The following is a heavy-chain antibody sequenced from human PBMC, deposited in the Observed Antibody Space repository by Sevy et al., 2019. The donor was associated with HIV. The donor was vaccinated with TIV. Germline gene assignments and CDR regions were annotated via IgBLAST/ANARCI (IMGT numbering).Heavy chain of an antibody. D-gene: IGHD2-8*01. J-gene: IGHJ3*01. Sequence: GESLKISCAASGFTFNTHAMTWVRQAPGKGLEWVSSITGPAYGTHYADSVKGRFTVSRDNSQNVLYLQMNSLRADDTAVYYCAKALNPALESMLQVNLPTLKGFDVWGQGTMVTVSS. CDR3: AKALNPALESMLQVNLPTLKGFDV. V-gene: IGHV3-23*01. CDR1: GFTFNTHA. CDR2: ITGPAYGT.